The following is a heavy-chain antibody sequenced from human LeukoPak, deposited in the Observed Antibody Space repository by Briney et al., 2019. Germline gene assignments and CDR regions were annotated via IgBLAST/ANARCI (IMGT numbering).Heavy chain of an antibody. CDR1: GFTFSSYS. CDR2: ISSSSSYI. Sequence: GGSLRLSRAASGFTFSSYSMNWVRQAPGKGLEWVSSISSSSSYIYYADSVKGRFTISRDNAKNSLYLQMNSLRAEDTAVYYCARDKTLGELTDNWFDPWGQGTLVTVSS. CDR3: ARDKTLGELTDNWFDP. D-gene: IGHD3-16*01. V-gene: IGHV3-21*01. J-gene: IGHJ5*02.